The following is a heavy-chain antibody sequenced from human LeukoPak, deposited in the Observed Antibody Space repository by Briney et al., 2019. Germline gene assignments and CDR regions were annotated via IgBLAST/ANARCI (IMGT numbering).Heavy chain of an antibody. Sequence: GGSLRLSCAASGFTFSNAWMSWVRQAPGKGLEWVGFIRSKAYGGTTEYAASVKGRFTISRDDSKSIAYLQMNSLKTEDTAVYYCTRDQGMVPSPGDYWGQGTLVTVSS. CDR3: TRDQGMVPSPGDY. CDR2: IRSKAYGGTT. D-gene: IGHD2-8*01. J-gene: IGHJ4*02. V-gene: IGHV3-49*04. CDR1: GFTFSNAW.